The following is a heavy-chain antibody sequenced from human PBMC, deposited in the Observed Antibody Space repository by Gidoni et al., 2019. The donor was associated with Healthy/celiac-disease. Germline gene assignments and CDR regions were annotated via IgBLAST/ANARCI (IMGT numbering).Heavy chain of an antibody. V-gene: IGHV1-2*02. CDR3: ARGDYGSGSYPPVADY. D-gene: IGHD3-10*01. J-gene: IGHJ4*02. CDR2: INPNSGGT. CDR1: GYTFTGYY. Sequence: QVQLVQSGAEVKKPGASVKVSCKASGYTFTGYYMHWVRQAPGQGLEWMGWINPNSGGTNYAQKFQGRVTMTRDTSISTAYMELSRLRSDDTAVYYCARGDYGSGSYPPVADYWGQGTLVTVSS.